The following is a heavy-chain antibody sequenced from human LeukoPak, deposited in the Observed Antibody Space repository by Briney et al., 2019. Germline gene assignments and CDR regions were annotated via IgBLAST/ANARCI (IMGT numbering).Heavy chain of an antibody. V-gene: IGHV4-61*02. D-gene: IGHD6-13*01. J-gene: IGHJ5*02. CDR3: ARGRSIAAAGDNWFDP. CDR1: GGSISSGSYY. Sequence: PSETLSLTCTVSGGSISSGSYYWSWIRQPAGKGLEWIGRIYTSGSTNYNPSLKSRVTISVDTSKNQFSLKLNSVTAADTAVYYCARGRSIAAAGDNWFDPWGQGTLVTVSS. CDR2: IYTSGST.